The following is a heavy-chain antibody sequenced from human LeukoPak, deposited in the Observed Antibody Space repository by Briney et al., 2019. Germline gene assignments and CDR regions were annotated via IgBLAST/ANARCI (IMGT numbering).Heavy chain of an antibody. V-gene: IGHV3-23*01. CDR3: ARLGIAAAGRGY. CDR2: LSGTGGST. Sequence: GSLRLSCAASGFTFSNYAMSWVRQAPGKGLEWVSTLSGTGGSTYYADSVKGRFTISRDNSKNTLYLQMNSLRAEDTAVYYCARLGIAAAGRGYWGQGTLVTVSS. J-gene: IGHJ4*02. D-gene: IGHD6-13*01. CDR1: GFTFSNYA.